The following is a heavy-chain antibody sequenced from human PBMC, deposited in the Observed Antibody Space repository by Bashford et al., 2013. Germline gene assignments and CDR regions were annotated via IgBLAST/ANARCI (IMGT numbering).Heavy chain of an antibody. J-gene: IGHJ6*02. CDR1: RFTFSSYA. CDR2: ISYDGYNK. Sequence: GGSLRLSCAASRFTFSSYAFHWVRQAPGKGLEWVALISYDGYNKYYADSVKGRFTISRDNFKNTLYLQMDSLRAEDAAVYYCVRGRTGMDVWGQGTTVTVSS. CDR3: VRGRTGMDV. V-gene: IGHV3-30*04.